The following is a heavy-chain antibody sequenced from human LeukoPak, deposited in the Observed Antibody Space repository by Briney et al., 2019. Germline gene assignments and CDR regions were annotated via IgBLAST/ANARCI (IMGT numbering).Heavy chain of an antibody. D-gene: IGHD6-19*01. V-gene: IGHV1-2*02. CDR3: ARVHSSAWYYFDY. J-gene: IGHJ4*02. CDR2: INPNSGGT. CDR1: GYTFTGYY. Sequence: GASVKVSCKASGYTFTGYYMHWVRQAPGQGLELMGWINPNSGGTNYAQKFQGRVTMTRDTSISTAYMELSRLRSDDTAVYYCARVHSSAWYYFDYWGQGTLVTVSS.